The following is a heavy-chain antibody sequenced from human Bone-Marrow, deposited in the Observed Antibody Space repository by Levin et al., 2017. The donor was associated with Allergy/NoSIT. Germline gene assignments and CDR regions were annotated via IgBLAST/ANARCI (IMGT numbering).Heavy chain of an antibody. CDR2: IYHGGRT. CDR3: ARDPLDCGTNSGNY. J-gene: IGHJ4*02. Sequence: PSETLSLTCTVSGGSISSSTWWSWVRQSPGKGLEWIGEIYHGGRTNYNPSLKSRVSMSVDKSKSQFSLKLSSVTAADTAVYYCARDPLDCGTNSGNYWGQGTLVTVSS. V-gene: IGHV4-4*02. D-gene: IGHD2-8*01. CDR1: GGSISSSTW.